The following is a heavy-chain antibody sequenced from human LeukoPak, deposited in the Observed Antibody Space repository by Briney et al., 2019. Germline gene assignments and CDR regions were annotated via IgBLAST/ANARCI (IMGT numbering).Heavy chain of an antibody. CDR3: ARDYSGSYGGE. Sequence: SETLSLTCAVYGGSFSGYYWSWIRQPPGKGLEWIGEINHSGSTNYNPSLKSRVTISVDTSKNQFSLKLSSVTAADTAVYYCARDYSGSYGGEWGQGTLVTVSS. CDR1: GGSFSGYY. J-gene: IGHJ4*02. D-gene: IGHD1-26*01. CDR2: INHSGST. V-gene: IGHV4-34*01.